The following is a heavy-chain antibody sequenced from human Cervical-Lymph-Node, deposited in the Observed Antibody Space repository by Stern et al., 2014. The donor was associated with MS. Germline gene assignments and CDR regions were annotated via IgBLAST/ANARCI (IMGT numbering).Heavy chain of an antibody. Sequence: QVQLVQSGAEVEKPGASVKVSCKASGYIFTDYYLHWVRQAPAQGLEWMGRINPKSGGTSYAQSFQGRVTLTRDTSITTAYMDLSRLTSDDTAVYYCTRALRIADRPSPGGHWFDPWGQGTLVIVSS. CDR1: GYIFTDYY. J-gene: IGHJ5*02. V-gene: IGHV1-2*02. CDR3: TRALRIADRPSPGGHWFDP. CDR2: INPKSGGT. D-gene: IGHD6-6*01.